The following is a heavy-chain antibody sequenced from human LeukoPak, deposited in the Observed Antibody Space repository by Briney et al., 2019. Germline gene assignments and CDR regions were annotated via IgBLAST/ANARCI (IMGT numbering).Heavy chain of an antibody. CDR2: IYPGDSDT. Sequence: GESLKISCKGSGYSFTSYWIGWARQMPGKGLEWLGIIYPGDSDTRYSPSFQGQVTISADKSISTAYLQWSSLKASDTAIYYCARRYYDSSGMTFDYWGQGSLVTVSS. V-gene: IGHV5-51*01. CDR3: ARRYYDSSGMTFDY. D-gene: IGHD3-22*01. CDR1: GYSFTSYW. J-gene: IGHJ4*02.